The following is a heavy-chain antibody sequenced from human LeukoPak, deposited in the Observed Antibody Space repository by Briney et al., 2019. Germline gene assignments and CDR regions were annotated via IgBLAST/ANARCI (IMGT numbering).Heavy chain of an antibody. Sequence: GGSLRLSCAASGFSFSNMNWVRQAPGRGLEWVSSISSSSCYIYYADSLKGRFTISRDNAKNSLYLQVNSLRAEDTAVYFCVRGYCSGGTCYLDYWGQGTLVTVSS. V-gene: IGHV3-21*01. D-gene: IGHD2-15*01. CDR3: VRGYCSGGTCYLDY. J-gene: IGHJ4*02. CDR2: ISSSSCYI. CDR1: GFSFSN.